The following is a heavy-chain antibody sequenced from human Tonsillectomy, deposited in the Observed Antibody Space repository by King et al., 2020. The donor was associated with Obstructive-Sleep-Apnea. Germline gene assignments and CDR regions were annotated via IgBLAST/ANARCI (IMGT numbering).Heavy chain of an antibody. V-gene: IGHV3-9*01. Sequence: VQLVESGGGLVQPGRSLRLSCAASGFTFDDYAMHWVRQAPGKGLEWVSGISWNSGSIGYADSVKGRFTISRDNAKNSLYLQMNSLRAEDTALYYCAKDREGIVGYYFDYWGQGTLVTVSS. D-gene: IGHD2-21*01. CDR3: AKDREGIVGYYFDY. J-gene: IGHJ4*02. CDR2: ISWNSGSI. CDR1: GFTFDDYA.